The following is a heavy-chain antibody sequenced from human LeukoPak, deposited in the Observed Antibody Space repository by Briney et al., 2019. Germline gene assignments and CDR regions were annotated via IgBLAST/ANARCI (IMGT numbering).Heavy chain of an antibody. J-gene: IGHJ6*02. CDR1: GFTFSTYW. Sequence: PGGSLRLSCGASGFTFSTYWMHWVRQAPGKGLVWVSRIKSDGSRTDYADSVEGRFIISRDNAKNTLYLQMSSLRVEDTAVYYCARDSYYYDDRGSHYYGIDVWGHGTTVTVSS. CDR3: ARDSYYYDDRGSHYYGIDV. D-gene: IGHD3-22*01. CDR2: IKSDGSRT. V-gene: IGHV3-74*01.